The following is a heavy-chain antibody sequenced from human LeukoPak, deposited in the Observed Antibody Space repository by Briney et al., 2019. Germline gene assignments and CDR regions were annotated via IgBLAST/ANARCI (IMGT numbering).Heavy chain of an antibody. V-gene: IGHV3-21*01. CDR3: ARDTYDISGYKYIYYFDF. CDR2: LTKTGTYT. J-gene: IGHJ4*02. D-gene: IGHD3-22*01. Sequence: GGSLRLSCAASKFAFSSYAMNWVRQAPGKGLEWVSSLTKTGTYTFYADSVKGRFTVSRDNAKNSLYLQMNSLRAEDTAVYYCARDTYDISGYKYIYYFDFWGRGTLVTVSS. CDR1: KFAFSSYA.